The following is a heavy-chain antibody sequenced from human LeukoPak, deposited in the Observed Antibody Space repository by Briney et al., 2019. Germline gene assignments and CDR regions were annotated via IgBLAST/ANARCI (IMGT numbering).Heavy chain of an antibody. CDR3: AGNIAARLDY. D-gene: IGHD6-6*01. J-gene: IGHJ4*02. V-gene: IGHV4-34*01. Sequence: SETPSLTCAVYGGPFSGYYWSWIRQPPGKELEWIGEIDHSGSTNYNPSLKSRVTISVDTSKNQFSLKLSSVTAADTAVYYCAGNIAARLDYWGQGTLVTVSS. CDR2: IDHSGST. CDR1: GGPFSGYY.